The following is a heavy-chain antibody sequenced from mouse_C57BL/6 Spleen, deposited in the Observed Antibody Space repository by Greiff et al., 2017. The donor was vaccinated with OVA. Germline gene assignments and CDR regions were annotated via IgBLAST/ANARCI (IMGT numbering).Heavy chain of an antibody. D-gene: IGHD1-1*01. J-gene: IGHJ4*01. CDR3: ARDADYYYGSSYDAMDY. V-gene: IGHV1-15*01. CDR1: GYTFTDYE. CDR2: IDPETGGT. Sequence: QVQLKESGAELVRPGASVTLSCKASGYTFTDYEMHWVKQTPVHGLEWIGAIDPETGGTAYNQKFKGKAILTADKSSSTAYMELHSLTSEDSAVYYCARDADYYYGSSYDAMDYWGQGTSVTVSS.